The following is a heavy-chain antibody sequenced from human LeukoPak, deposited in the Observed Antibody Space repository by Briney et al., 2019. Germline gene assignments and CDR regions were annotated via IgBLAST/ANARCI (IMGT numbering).Heavy chain of an antibody. D-gene: IGHD1-26*01. CDR2: IYYSGST. CDR1: GGSISSGGYY. CDR3: ARDSGPRLYGMDV. J-gene: IGHJ6*02. V-gene: IGHV4-31*03. Sequence: SQTLSLTCIVSGGSISSGGYYWRWIRQHPGKGLEWIGYIYYSGSTYYNPSLKSRVTISVDTSKNQFSLKLSSVTAADTAVYYCARDSGPRLYGMDVWGQGTTVTVSS.